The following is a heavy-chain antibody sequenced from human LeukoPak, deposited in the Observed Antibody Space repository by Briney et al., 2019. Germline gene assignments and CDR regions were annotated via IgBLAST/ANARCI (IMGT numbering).Heavy chain of an antibody. D-gene: IGHD3-3*01. CDR2: TRNKANSYTT. V-gene: IGHV3-72*01. J-gene: IGHJ4*02. CDR1: GFTFSLYT. CDR3: ARARNFWSGSLDY. Sequence: GGSLRLSCAASGFTFSLYTMNWVRQAPGKGLEWVGRTRNKANSYTTEYAASVKGRFTISRDDSKNSLYLQMNSLRTEDTAVYYCARARNFWSGSLDYWGQGTLVTVSS.